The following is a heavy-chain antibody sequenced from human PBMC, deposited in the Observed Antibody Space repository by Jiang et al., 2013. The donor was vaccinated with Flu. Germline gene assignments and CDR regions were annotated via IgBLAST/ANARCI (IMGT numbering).Heavy chain of an antibody. Sequence: SGAEVKKPGSSVKVSCRASGGTFSSYAISWVRQAPGQGLEWMGRIIPILGIANYAQKFQGRVTITADKSTSTAYMELSSLRSEDTAVYYCARGKVAAAGTGHFDYWGQGTLVTVSS. CDR1: GGTFSSYA. V-gene: IGHV1-69*04. CDR2: IIPILGIA. J-gene: IGHJ4*02. CDR3: ARGKVAAAGTGHFDY. D-gene: IGHD6-13*01.